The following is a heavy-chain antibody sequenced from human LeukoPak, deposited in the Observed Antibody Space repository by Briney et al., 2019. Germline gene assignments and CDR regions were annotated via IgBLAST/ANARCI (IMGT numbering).Heavy chain of an antibody. CDR3: ARDSPERSKGYYDILTGYYPFDY. V-gene: IGHV3-23*01. CDR2: ISGSGGST. CDR1: GFTFSSYA. Sequence: GGSLRLSCAASGFTFSSYAMSWVRQAPGKGLEWVSAISGSGGSTYYADSVKGRFTISRDNAKNSLYLQMNSLRAEDTAVYYCARDSPERSKGYYDILTGYYPFDYWGQGTLVTVSS. J-gene: IGHJ4*02. D-gene: IGHD3-9*01.